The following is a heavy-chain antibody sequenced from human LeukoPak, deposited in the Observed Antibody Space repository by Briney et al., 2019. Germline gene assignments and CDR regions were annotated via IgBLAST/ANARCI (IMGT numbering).Heavy chain of an antibody. J-gene: IGHJ4*02. D-gene: IGHD3-3*01. Sequence: PGGSLRLSCAASGFTFSSYGMSWVRQAPGKGLEWVSTISGSGGSTYYADSVKGRFTISRDNSKNTLYLQMNSLRAEDRAVYYCANHNWGGFWSGYLDWGQGTLVTVSS. CDR2: ISGSGGST. CDR3: ANHNWGGFWSGYLD. V-gene: IGHV3-23*01. CDR1: GFTFSSYG.